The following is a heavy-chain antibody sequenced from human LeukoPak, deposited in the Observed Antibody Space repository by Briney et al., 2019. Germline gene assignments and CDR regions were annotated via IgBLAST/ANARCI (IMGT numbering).Heavy chain of an antibody. CDR2: INPNSGGT. D-gene: IGHD3-3*01. V-gene: IGHV1-2*02. J-gene: IGHJ4*02. Sequence: ASVKVSCKASGYTFTGYYMHWVRQAPGQGLEWMGWINPNSGGTNYAQKFQGRVTMTRDTSISTAYMELSRLRSDDTAVYYCARADFWSGSINYWGQGTLVTVSS. CDR3: ARADFWSGSINY. CDR1: GYTFTGYY.